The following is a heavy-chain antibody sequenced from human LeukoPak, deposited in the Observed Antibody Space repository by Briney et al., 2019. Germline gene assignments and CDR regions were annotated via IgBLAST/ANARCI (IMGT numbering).Heavy chain of an antibody. J-gene: IGHJ4*02. CDR2: IIPIFGTA. V-gene: IGHV1-69*13. CDR3: ARDHARYSSSWYYFDY. D-gene: IGHD6-13*01. Sequence: SVKVSCKASGGSLSSYAISWVRQAPGQGLEWMGGIIPIFGTANYAQKFQGRVTITADESTSTAYMELSSLRSEDTAVYYCARDHARYSSSWYYFDYWGQGTLVTVSS. CDR1: GGSLSSYA.